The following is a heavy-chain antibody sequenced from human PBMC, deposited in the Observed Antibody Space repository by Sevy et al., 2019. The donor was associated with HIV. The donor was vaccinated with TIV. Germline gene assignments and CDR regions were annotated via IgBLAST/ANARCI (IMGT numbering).Heavy chain of an antibody. CDR3: AGDRRVEYGGSDY. CDR1: GFTFSNHW. CDR2: IKKDGTDK. Sequence: GSLRLSCGVSGFTFSNHWMSWVRQAPGKGLEWVANIKKDGTDKFYVDSVKGRFSISRDNAENSLYLEMNSLRVEDTAVYYCAGDRRVEYGGSDYWGQGTLVTVSS. J-gene: IGHJ4*02. D-gene: IGHD3-10*01. V-gene: IGHV3-7*03.